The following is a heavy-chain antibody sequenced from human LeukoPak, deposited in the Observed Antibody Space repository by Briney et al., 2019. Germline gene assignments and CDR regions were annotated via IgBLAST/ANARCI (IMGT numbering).Heavy chain of an antibody. V-gene: IGHV3-23*01. Sequence: GGSLRLSCVASGFIFRDYAMSWVRHAPAGGLEWVSSLRGGGETFYTDSVKGRFTLSRDHSRNTVYLQLSNLRVEDTAVYYCAKASWVSSADAVLWGQGTLVTVS. J-gene: IGHJ4*02. D-gene: IGHD3-16*01. CDR2: LRGGGET. CDR3: AKASWVSSADAVL. CDR1: GFIFRDYA.